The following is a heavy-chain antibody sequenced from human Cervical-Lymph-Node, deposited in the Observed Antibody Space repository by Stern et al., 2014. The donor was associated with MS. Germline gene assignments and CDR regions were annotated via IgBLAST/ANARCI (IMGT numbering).Heavy chain of an antibody. Sequence: VQLEESGGGVVQPGRSLRLSCAASGFTFSSYGMHWVRQAPGKGLEWVAVIWYDGSNKYYADSVKGRFTISRDNSKNTLYLQMNSLRAEDTAVYYCARDSVPAAIWGLFDYWGQGTLVTVSS. CDR2: IWYDGSNK. CDR3: ARDSVPAAIWGLFDY. J-gene: IGHJ4*02. V-gene: IGHV3-33*01. D-gene: IGHD2-2*01. CDR1: GFTFSSYG.